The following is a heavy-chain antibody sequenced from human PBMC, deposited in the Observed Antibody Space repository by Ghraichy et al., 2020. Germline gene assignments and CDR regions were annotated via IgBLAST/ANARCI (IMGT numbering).Heavy chain of an antibody. CDR2: MNPNSGNT. V-gene: IGHV1-8*01. CDR3: ARGLFGSGSYHDY. CDR1: GYTFTNYD. Sequence: ASVKVSCKASGYTFTNYDVNWVRQATGQGLEWMGWMNPNSGNTGHAQKFQGRVTMTRNTSISTAYMELTSLRSEDTAVYYCARGLFGSGSYHDYWGQGTLVTVSS. J-gene: IGHJ4*02. D-gene: IGHD3-10*01.